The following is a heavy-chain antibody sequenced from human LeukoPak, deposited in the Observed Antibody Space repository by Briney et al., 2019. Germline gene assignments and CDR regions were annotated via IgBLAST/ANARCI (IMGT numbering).Heavy chain of an antibody. CDR3: AKGAGAANYYYYMDV. V-gene: IGHV3-43D*03. J-gene: IGHJ6*03. CDR1: GFTFSSYE. D-gene: IGHD1-26*01. CDR2: ITWDGGNT. Sequence: GGSLRLSCAASGFTFSSYEMNWVRQAPGKGLEWVSLITWDGGNTYYADSVKGRFTISRDNSINSLYLQMNSLRVEDTALYHCAKGAGAANYYYYMDVWGKGTTVTVSS.